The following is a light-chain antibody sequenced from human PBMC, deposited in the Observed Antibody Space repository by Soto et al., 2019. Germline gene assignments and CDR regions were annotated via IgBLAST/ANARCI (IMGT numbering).Light chain of an antibody. CDR2: EVN. CDR1: NSDVGGYNY. Sequence: VLTQPASVSGSPGQSITISCTGTNSDVGGYNYVSWYQQHPGKAPKLMIYEVNNRPSGVSNRFSGSKSGNTASLTISGLQAEDEADYYCSSYTSSSTRVFGTGTKVTVL. V-gene: IGLV2-14*01. CDR3: SSYTSSSTRV. J-gene: IGLJ1*01.